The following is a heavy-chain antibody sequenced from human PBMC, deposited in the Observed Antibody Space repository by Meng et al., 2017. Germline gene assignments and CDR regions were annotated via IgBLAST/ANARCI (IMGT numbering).Heavy chain of an antibody. J-gene: IGHJ4*02. CDR2: AYYRSKWYH. CDR3: ARGSYSFDS. CDR1: GDSGSSNRAA. D-gene: IGHD1-26*01. Sequence: QIHVADAGPGPVKPCQTLSHSCDISGDSGSSNRAAWNWIRQSPSRGLEWLGRAYYRSKWYHDYAESVKSRISIDPDTSKNQFSLQLRSVTPEDSAVYYCARGSYSFDSWGQRTLVTVSS. V-gene: IGHV6-1*01.